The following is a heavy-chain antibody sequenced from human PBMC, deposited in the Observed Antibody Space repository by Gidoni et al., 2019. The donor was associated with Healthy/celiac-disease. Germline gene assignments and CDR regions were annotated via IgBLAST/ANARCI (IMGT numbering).Heavy chain of an antibody. D-gene: IGHD3-22*01. V-gene: IGHV1-69*01. J-gene: IGHJ6*02. CDR2: IIPIFGTA. Sequence: QVQLVQSGAEGKKPGSSVKVSCKASGGTFSSYAISWVRQRPGQGLEWMGGIIPIFGTANYAQKFQGRVTITAAESTSTAYMELSSLRAEDTAVYYCARDPLNWVVMTYYYYGMDVWGQGTTVTVSS. CDR1: GGTFSSYA. CDR3: ARDPLNWVVMTYYYYGMDV.